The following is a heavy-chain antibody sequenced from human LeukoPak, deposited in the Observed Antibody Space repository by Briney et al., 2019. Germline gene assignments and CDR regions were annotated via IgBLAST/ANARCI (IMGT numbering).Heavy chain of an antibody. CDR1: GASIKNYY. J-gene: IGHJ5*02. CDR2: IYTSGST. Sequence: PSETLSLTCTVSGASIKNYYWSWIRQPAGKGLEWIGRIYTSGSTNYNPSLKSRVTMSVDTSKNQFSLKLSSVTAADTAVYYCARDQAIFGVVISFDPWGQGTLVTVSS. CDR3: ARDQAIFGVVISFDP. V-gene: IGHV4-4*07. D-gene: IGHD3-3*01.